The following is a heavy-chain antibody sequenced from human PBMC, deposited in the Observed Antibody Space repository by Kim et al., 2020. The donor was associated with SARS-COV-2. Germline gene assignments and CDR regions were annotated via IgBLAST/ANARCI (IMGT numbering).Heavy chain of an antibody. J-gene: IGHJ4*02. V-gene: IGHV1-18*01. CDR2: ISAYNGIT. CDR1: SYTFTSYG. D-gene: IGHD6-19*01. CDR3: ARFPPYSSGWALDY. Sequence: ASVKVSCKASSYTFTSYGISWVRQAPGQGLEWMGWISAYNGITNYAQNLQGRVTMTTDTPSSTAHMELRSLTSDDTAVYYCARFPPYSSGWALDYWGQGTLVTVSS.